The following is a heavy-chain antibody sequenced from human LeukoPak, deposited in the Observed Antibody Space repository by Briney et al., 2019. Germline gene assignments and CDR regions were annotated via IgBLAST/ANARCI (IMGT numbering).Heavy chain of an antibody. CDR1: GYTFTSYY. D-gene: IGHD4/OR15-4a*01. Sequence: ASVTVSCKASGYTFTSYYMHWVRQAQGEGLERMGVINPSGTSTDYAQTFQGRVTMTRDTSTNTVYMELSSLRSEDTAVYYCASPHGASYYYFDYWGQGTLVTVSS. CDR2: INPSGTST. J-gene: IGHJ4*02. V-gene: IGHV1-46*01. CDR3: ASPHGASYYYFDY.